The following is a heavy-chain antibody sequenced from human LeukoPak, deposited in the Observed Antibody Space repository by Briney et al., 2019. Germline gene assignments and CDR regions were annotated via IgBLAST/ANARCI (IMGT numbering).Heavy chain of an antibody. CDR3: VRDLSYYDSSAYWDVFDI. CDR1: GISLGSYW. V-gene: IGHV3-7*01. CDR2: IKADGSET. J-gene: IGHJ3*02. Sequence: PGGSLTLTCAASGISLGSYWMTWVRKAQGKGLEWEANIKADGSETHYVDYVKGRFTISRDNVKTSLYLQMNSLRAEDTAVYYCVRDLSYYDSSAYWDVFDIWGQGTMVTVSS. D-gene: IGHD3-22*01.